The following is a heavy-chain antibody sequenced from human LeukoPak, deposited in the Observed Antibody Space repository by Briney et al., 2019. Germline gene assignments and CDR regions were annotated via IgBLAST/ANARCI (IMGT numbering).Heavy chain of an antibody. CDR1: GFTVSSNY. V-gene: IGHV3-53*01. CDR3: ARARAVTTYYYYGMDV. CDR2: IYSGGST. D-gene: IGHD4-17*01. J-gene: IGHJ6*02. Sequence: PGGSLRLSCAASGFTVSSNYMSWVRQAPGKGLEWVSVIYSGGSTYYADSVKGRFTISRDNSKNTLYLQMNSLRAEDTAVYYCARARAVTTYYYYGMDVWGQGTTVTVSS.